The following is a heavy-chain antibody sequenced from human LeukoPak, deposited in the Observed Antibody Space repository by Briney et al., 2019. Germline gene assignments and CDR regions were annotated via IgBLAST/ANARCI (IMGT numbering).Heavy chain of an antibody. D-gene: IGHD3-3*01. CDR1: GASVTSHY. J-gene: IGHJ4*02. Sequence: PSETLSLTCNVSGASVTSHYWSWIRQPPGKGLEWIGYISYSGSAIYNPTLKSRVTISVDTSKNQFSLKLISLTPADTAVYSCARNFWSGYSLDWGQGTLVTVSS. V-gene: IGHV4-59*02. CDR3: ARNFWSGYSLD. CDR2: ISYSGSA.